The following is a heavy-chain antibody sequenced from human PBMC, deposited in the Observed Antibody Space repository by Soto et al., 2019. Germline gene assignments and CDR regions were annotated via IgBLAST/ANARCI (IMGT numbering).Heavy chain of an antibody. Sequence: GGSLRLSCAASGFTFSSYSMNWVRQAPGKGLEWVSYISSSSSTIYYADSVKGRFTISRDNAKNSLYLQMNSLRDEDTAVYYCARDDNRYYDSSGYPDYWGQGTLVTVSS. V-gene: IGHV3-48*02. CDR2: ISSSSSTI. J-gene: IGHJ4*02. D-gene: IGHD3-22*01. CDR1: GFTFSSYS. CDR3: ARDDNRYYDSSGYPDY.